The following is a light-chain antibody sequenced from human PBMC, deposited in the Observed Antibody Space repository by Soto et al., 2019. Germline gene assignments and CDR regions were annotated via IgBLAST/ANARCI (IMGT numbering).Light chain of an antibody. V-gene: IGLV2-14*03. J-gene: IGLJ2*01. CDR2: NVV. Sequence: QSVLTQPASVSGSPGQSITISCTGTGSDVGDYNYVSWYQQHPGKAPKLMIYNVVNRASGVSSRFSGSKSGNTASLTISGLQAEDEADYYCSSYRSSSTFVLFGGGTQLTVL. CDR1: GSDVGDYNY. CDR3: SSYRSSSTFVL.